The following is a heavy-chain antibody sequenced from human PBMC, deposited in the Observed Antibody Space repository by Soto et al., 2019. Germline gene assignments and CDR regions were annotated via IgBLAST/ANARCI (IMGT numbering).Heavy chain of an antibody. CDR3: ARGHYGSPPGYFDC. CDR1: GFTVSNNY. D-gene: IGHD3-10*01. CDR2: IYGGGDT. V-gene: IGHV3-66*01. J-gene: IGHJ4*02. Sequence: EVQLVESGGGLVQRGGSLRLSCAASGFTVSNNYMSWVRQAPGKGLEWVSVIYGGGDTYYADSVKDRFTISRDNSKNTLDLQMNSLRAEDTAVYYCARGHYGSPPGYFDCWGQGTLVTVSS.